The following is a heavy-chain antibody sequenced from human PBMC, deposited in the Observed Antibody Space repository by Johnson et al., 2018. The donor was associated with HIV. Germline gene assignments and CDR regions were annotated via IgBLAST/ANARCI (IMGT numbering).Heavy chain of an antibody. Sequence: VKLLESGGGVVQPGRSLRLSCAVSGLTFSNYGMHWVRQAPGKGLEWVAFIRYDGSNKYYADSVKGRFTIYRDNSKNTLYLQMNSLRAEDTDVYYCAKPEGAQFLGSYGAFDIWGQGTMVTVSS. D-gene: IGHD5-18*01. CDR1: GLTFSNYG. CDR2: IRYDGSNK. CDR3: AKPEGAQFLGSYGAFDI. J-gene: IGHJ3*02. V-gene: IGHV3-30*02.